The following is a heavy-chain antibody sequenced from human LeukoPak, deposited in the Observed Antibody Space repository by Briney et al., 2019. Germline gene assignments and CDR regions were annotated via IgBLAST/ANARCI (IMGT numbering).Heavy chain of an antibody. CDR3: ARDSSGIAAALLAFDI. J-gene: IGHJ3*02. CDR2: IYYSGST. D-gene: IGHD6-13*01. CDR1: GGSISSSSYY. V-gene: IGHV4-39*07. Sequence: SETLSLTCTVSGGSISSSSYYWGWIRQPPGKGLEWIGCIYYSGSTYYNPSLKSRVTISVDTSKNQFSLKLSSVTAADTAVYYCARDSSGIAAALLAFDIWGQGTMVTVSS.